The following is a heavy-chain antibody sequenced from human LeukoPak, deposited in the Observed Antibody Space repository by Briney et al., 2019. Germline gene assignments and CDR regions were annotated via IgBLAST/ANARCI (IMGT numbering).Heavy chain of an antibody. J-gene: IGHJ4*02. CDR2: INHSGST. CDR3: ARDLVPRY. CDR1: GGSFSGYY. V-gene: IGHV4-34*01. Sequence: SETLSLTCAVYGGSFSGYYWSWLRQPPGKGLEWIGEINHSGSTNYNPSLKSRVTISVDTSKNQFSLKLSPATAADTAVYYCARDLVPRYWGQGTLVTVSS.